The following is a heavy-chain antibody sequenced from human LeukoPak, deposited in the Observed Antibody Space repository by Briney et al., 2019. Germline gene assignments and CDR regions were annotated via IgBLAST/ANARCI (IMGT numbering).Heavy chain of an antibody. CDR3: ARDSPYEKYHSD. CDR1: GGTFSSYT. J-gene: IGHJ4*02. D-gene: IGHD3-3*01. V-gene: IGHV1-69*10. Sequence: GASVKVSCKASGGTFSSYTISWVRQAPGQGLEWMGGIIPILGIANYAQKFQGRVTITADKSTSTAYMELSSLRSEDTAVYYCARDSPYEKYHSDWGQGTLVTVSS. CDR2: IIPILGIA.